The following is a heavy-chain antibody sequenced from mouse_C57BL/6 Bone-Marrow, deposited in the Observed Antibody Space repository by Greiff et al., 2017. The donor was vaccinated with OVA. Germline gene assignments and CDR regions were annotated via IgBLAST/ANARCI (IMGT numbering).Heavy chain of an antibody. Sequence: VQLQQSGAELVRPGASVKLSCTASGFNIKDDYMHWVKQRPEQGLEWIGWIDPENGDTEYASKFQGKATITADTSSNTASLQLSSLTSEDTAVYYCTTSTTVPPTGGLDAMDYWGQGTSVTVSS. V-gene: IGHV14-4*01. D-gene: IGHD1-1*01. CDR3: TTSTTVPPTGGLDAMDY. J-gene: IGHJ4*01. CDR1: GFNIKDDY. CDR2: IDPENGDT.